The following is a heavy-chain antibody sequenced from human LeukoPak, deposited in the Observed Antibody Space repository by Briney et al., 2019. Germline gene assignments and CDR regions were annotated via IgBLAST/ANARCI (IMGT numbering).Heavy chain of an antibody. J-gene: IGHJ4*02. CDR2: IYFSGNT. D-gene: IGHD2-2*03. CDR1: GYSITSAYY. Sequence: PSETLSLTCTVSGYSITSAYYWGWIRQPPGKGLEWIGSIYFSGNTYYNPSLKTRVTISIDTSKNQFSLKLTSVTAADTAIFYCASGYFVHTFDFWGQGTLGTVSS. CDR3: ASGYFVHTFDF. V-gene: IGHV4-38-2*02.